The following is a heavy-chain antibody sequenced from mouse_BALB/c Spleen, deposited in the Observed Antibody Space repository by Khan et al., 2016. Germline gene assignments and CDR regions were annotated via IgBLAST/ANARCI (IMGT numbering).Heavy chain of an antibody. CDR1: GYTFTSYW. D-gene: IGHD1-1*01. J-gene: IGHJ4*01. CDR2: INPSTGYT. CDR3: ATADYYGSSYYAMDY. V-gene: IGHV1-7*01. Sequence: VQLQESGAELAKPGASVKMSCKASGYTFTSYWMHWVKQRPGQGLEWIGYINPSTGYTEYNQKFKDKATLTADKSSSPASMHLRSLPSEDSAVDYCATADYYGSSYYAMDYWGQGTSVTVSS.